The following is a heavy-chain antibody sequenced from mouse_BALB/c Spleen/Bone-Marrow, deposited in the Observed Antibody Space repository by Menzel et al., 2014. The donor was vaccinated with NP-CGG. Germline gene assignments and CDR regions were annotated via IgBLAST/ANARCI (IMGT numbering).Heavy chain of an antibody. Sequence: VQLVESGTVLARPGASVKLSCKSSGYTFTSYYMYWVKQRPGQGLEWIGGINPSNGGTNFNEKFKSKATLTVDKSSSTAYMQLSSLTSEDSAVYYCTGEGTFFAYWGQGTLVTVSA. J-gene: IGHJ3*01. D-gene: IGHD3-3*01. CDR2: INPSNGGT. CDR3: TGEGTFFAY. V-gene: IGHV1S16*01. CDR1: GYTFTSYY.